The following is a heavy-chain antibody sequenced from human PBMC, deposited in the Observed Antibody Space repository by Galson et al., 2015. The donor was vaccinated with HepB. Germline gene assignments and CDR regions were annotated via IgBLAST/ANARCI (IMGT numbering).Heavy chain of an antibody. Sequence: SLRLSCAVSGFTFSLHAIHWVRQAPGKGLEWVAVISYDGSHKYYTDSVKGRFTISRDNSKNTLYLQMYGLRGDDTAVYFCARDLELATITGYFDQWGQGTLVTVSS. CDR3: ARDLELATITGYFDQ. V-gene: IGHV3-30*04. J-gene: IGHJ4*02. CDR2: ISYDGSHK. D-gene: IGHD5-24*01. CDR1: GFTFSLHA.